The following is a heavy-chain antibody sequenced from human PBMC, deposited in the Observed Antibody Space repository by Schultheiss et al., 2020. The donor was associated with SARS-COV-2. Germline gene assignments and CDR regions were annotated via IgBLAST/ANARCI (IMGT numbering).Heavy chain of an antibody. CDR3: ANGEFDP. J-gene: IGHJ5*02. Sequence: GGSLRLSCAASGFTFDDYAMHWVRQAPGKGLEWVSGISWNSGSIGYADSVKGRFTISRDNAKNSLYLQMNSLRAEDTALYYCANGEFDPWGQGTLVTVSS. CDR1: GFTFDDYA. CDR2: ISWNSGSI. V-gene: IGHV3-9*01.